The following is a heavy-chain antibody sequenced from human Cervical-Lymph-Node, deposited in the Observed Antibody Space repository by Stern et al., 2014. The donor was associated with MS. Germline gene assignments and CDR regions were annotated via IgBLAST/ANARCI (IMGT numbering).Heavy chain of an antibody. CDR3: ARSSTVTPNAFDI. Sequence: VQLVESGSGLVKPSQSLSLTCAVSGGSISGGGYTWSWLRQPPGKGREWIGYIYQSRSHYYTPSLKSRVTISVDRSKNQFSLKLSSVTAADTAVYYCARSSTVTPNAFDIWGQGTMVTVSS. J-gene: IGHJ3*02. CDR2: IYQSRSH. CDR1: GGSISGGGYT. V-gene: IGHV4-30-2*01. D-gene: IGHD4-17*01.